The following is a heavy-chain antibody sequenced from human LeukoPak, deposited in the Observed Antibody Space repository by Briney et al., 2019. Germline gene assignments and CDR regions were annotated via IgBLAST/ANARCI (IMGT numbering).Heavy chain of an antibody. CDR3: ASTYCHGWSDFDN. CDR1: GFTFRSYS. D-gene: IGHD6-19*01. J-gene: IGHJ4*02. Sequence: GGSLRLSCAASGFTFRSYSMNWVRQAPGKGLEWVSSISSSSTYTYYADSVKGRFTISRDNAKNSLFLLMNGLRAEDTAMYYCASTYCHGWSDFDNWGQGTLVTVSS. V-gene: IGHV3-21*01. CDR2: ISSSSTYT.